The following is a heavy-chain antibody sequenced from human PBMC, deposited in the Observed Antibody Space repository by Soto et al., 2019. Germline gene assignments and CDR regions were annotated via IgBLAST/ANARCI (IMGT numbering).Heavy chain of an antibody. D-gene: IGHD3-10*01. CDR1: GGSLSGYQ. V-gene: IGHV4-34*01. CDR3: ARGLILWFGELSRRGGYYYYMDV. J-gene: IGHJ6*03. Sequence: QVQLQQWGAGLVKPSETLSLTCAVYGGSLSGYQWSWIRLTPGKGLEWIGEINDSGNINYNPSLKSRVTILLDTPRKQISLKLSAVTAADSAVYYCARGLILWFGELSRRGGYYYYMDVWGKGTTVAVSS. CDR2: INDSGNI.